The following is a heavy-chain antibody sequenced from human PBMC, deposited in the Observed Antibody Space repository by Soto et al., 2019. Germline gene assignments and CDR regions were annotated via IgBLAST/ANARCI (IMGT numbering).Heavy chain of an antibody. D-gene: IGHD6-19*01. CDR3: ATKPSGPSAIDI. J-gene: IGHJ3*02. CDR2: FDPEDGET. CDR1: GYTLTELS. Sequence: ASVKVSCKVSGYTLTELSMHWVRQAPGKGLEWMGGFDPEDGETIYAQKFQGRVTMTEDTSTDTAYMELSSLRSEDTAVYYCATKPSGPSAIDIWGQGTMVTVS. V-gene: IGHV1-24*01.